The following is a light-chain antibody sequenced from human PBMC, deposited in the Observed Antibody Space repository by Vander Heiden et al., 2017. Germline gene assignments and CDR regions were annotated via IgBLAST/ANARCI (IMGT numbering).Light chain of an antibody. J-gene: IGKJ4*01. CDR2: AGS. Sequence: DIQMTQSPSTVSASVGDRVTITCRASRIVGNHLAWYQQKPGKAPDLLIFAGSNLQSGVPSRFSGSGSGTQFTLTISSLQPEDFATYYCQQADSYPLTFGGGTKLE. V-gene: IGKV1D-12*01. CDR1: RIVGNH. CDR3: QQADSYPLT.